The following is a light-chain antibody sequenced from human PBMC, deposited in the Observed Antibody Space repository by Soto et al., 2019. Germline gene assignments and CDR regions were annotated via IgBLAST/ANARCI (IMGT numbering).Light chain of an antibody. CDR1: QGISSY. CDR2: AAS. Sequence: AIRMTQSPSSFSASTGDRVTITCRASQGISSYLAWYQQKPGKAPKLLIYAASTLQSGVPSRFSGSGPGTDFTLTISCLQSEDFATYYCQQYYSYPYTFGQGTKVDI. CDR3: QQYYSYPYT. J-gene: IGKJ2*01. V-gene: IGKV1-8*01.